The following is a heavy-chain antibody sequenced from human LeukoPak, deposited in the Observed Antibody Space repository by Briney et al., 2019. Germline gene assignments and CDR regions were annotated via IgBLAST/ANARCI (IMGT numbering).Heavy chain of an antibody. CDR2: MNPNSGNT. D-gene: IGHD3-22*01. CDR3: ARVSGRNYYDSSRRYYFDY. V-gene: IGHV1-8*01. CDR1: GYTFTSYD. Sequence: ASVRVSCKASGYTFTSYDMNWVRQAPGQGLEWMGWMNPNSGNTVYAQKFQGRVTMTRNTSISTAYMELSSLRSEDTAVYYCARVSGRNYYDSSRRYYFDYWGQGTLVTVSS. J-gene: IGHJ4*02.